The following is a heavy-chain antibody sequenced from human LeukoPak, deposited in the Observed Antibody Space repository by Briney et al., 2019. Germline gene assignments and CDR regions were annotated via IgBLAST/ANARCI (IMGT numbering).Heavy chain of an antibody. CDR2: IYYSGST. Sequence: SETLSLTCTVSGGSISSYYWSWIRQPPGKGLEWIGYIYYSGSTNYNPSLKSRVTISVDTSKNQFSLKLSSVTAADTAVYYCASLYYGSGRPDYWGQGTLVTVSS. J-gene: IGHJ4*02. CDR3: ASLYYGSGRPDY. V-gene: IGHV4-59*12. D-gene: IGHD3-10*01. CDR1: GGSISSYY.